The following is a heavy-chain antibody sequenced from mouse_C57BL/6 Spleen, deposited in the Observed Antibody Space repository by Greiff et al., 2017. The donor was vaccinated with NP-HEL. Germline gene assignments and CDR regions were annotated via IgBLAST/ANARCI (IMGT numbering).Heavy chain of an antibody. V-gene: IGHV1-4*01. D-gene: IGHD2-2*01. J-gene: IGHJ4*01. Sequence: QVQLQQSGAELARPGASVKMSCKASGYTFTSYTMHWVKQRPGQGLEWIGYINPSSGYTKYNQKFKDKATLTADKSSSTAYMQLSSLTSEDSAVYYCARGYDAVYAMDYWGQGTSVTVSS. CDR1: GYTFTSYT. CDR3: ARGYDAVYAMDY. CDR2: INPSSGYT.